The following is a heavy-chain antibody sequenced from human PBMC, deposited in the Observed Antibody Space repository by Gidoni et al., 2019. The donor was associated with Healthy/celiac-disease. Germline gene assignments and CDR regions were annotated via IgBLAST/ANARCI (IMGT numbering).Heavy chain of an antibody. D-gene: IGHD5-18*01. CDR2: ISSSSSYI. CDR3: ARMVTRYYYGMDV. V-gene: IGHV3-21*01. J-gene: IGHJ6*02. CDR1: GFTFSSYS. Sequence: EVQLLESGGGLVKPGGSLRLSCAASGFTFSSYSMNWVRQAPGKGLGWVSSISSSSSYIYYADSVKGRFTISRDNAKNSLYLQMNSLRAEDTAVYYCARMVTRYYYGMDVWGQGTTVTVSS.